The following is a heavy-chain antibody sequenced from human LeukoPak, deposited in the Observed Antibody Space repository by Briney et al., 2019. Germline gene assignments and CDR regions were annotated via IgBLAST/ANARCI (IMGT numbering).Heavy chain of an antibody. CDR2: ISSSGSTI. Sequence: GGSLRLSCVASGFTFSSYEMNWVRQAPGKGLEWVSYISSSGSTIYYADSVKGRFTISRENAKNSLYLQMNSLRAEDTAVYCCARESYDSSGYYIFFDYWGQGTLVTVSS. CDR1: GFTFSSYE. V-gene: IGHV3-48*03. J-gene: IGHJ4*02. D-gene: IGHD3-22*01. CDR3: ARESYDSSGYYIFFDY.